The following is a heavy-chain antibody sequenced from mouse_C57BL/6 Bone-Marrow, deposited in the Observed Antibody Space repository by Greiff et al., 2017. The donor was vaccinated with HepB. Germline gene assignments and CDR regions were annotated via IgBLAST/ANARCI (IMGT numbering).Heavy chain of an antibody. CDR1: GFNIKDDY. V-gene: IGHV14-4*01. CDR3: TTVITTVVANFDV. D-gene: IGHD1-1*01. CDR2: IDPENGDT. J-gene: IGHJ1*03. Sequence: EVQLQQSGAELVRPGASVKLSCTASGFNIKDDYMHWVKQRPEQGLEWIGWIDPENGDTEYASKFQGKATITADTSSNTAYLQLSSLTSEDTAVYYCTTVITTVVANFDVWGTGTTVTVSS.